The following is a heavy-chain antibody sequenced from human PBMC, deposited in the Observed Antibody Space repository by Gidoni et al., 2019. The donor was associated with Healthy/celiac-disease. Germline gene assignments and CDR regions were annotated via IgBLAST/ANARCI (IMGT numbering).Heavy chain of an antibody. Sequence: QVQLVQSGAEVKKPGASVKVSCKASGYTFTSYYMHWVRQAPGQGLEWMGIINPSGGSTSYAQKFQGRVTMTRDTSTSTVYMELSSLRSEDTAVYYCARDLGIAVAGLNWFDPWGQGTLVTVSS. J-gene: IGHJ5*02. CDR3: ARDLGIAVAGLNWFDP. V-gene: IGHV1-46*01. CDR2: INPSGGST. CDR1: GYTFTSYY. D-gene: IGHD6-19*01.